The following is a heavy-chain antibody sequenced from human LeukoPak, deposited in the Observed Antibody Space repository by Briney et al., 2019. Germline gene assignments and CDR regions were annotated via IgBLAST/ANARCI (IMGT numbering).Heavy chain of an antibody. D-gene: IGHD2-15*01. CDR1: GFAFNSYA. CDR3: VKGDYCGGGSCYFFPRGPFGY. Sequence: GGSLRLSCSASGFAFNSYAMHWVRQAPGKGLQYVSGISSNGDTTYYADSVKGRFIVSRDYSKNTLYLQMSSLRPDDTAVYYCVKGDYCGGGSCYFFPRGPFGYWGQGTLVTVSS. J-gene: IGHJ4*02. CDR2: ISSNGDTT. V-gene: IGHV3-64D*06.